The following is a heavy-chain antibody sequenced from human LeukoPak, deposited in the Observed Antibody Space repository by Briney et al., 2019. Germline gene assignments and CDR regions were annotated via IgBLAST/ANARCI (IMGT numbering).Heavy chain of an antibody. CDR3: AKDGFWSGYPQASFDY. J-gene: IGHJ4*02. D-gene: IGHD3-3*01. CDR1: GFTFSSYA. CDR2: ISGSGGST. Sequence: GGSLRLSCAASGFTFSSYAMSWVRQAPGKGLEWVSAISGSGGSTYYADSVKGRFTISRDNSKNTLYLQMNSLRAEDTAVYYCAKDGFWSGYPQASFDYWGQGTLVTVSS. V-gene: IGHV3-23*01.